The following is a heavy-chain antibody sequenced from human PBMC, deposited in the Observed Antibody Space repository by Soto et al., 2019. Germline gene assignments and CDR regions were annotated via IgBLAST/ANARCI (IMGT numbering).Heavy chain of an antibody. V-gene: IGHV4-31*03. CDR3: ARGGAVRGVIMGTFGY. CDR2: IYYSGST. CDR1: GGSISSGGYY. D-gene: IGHD3-10*01. Sequence: SETLSLTCTVSGGSISSGGYYWSWIRQHPGKGLEWIGYIYYSGSTYYNPSLKSRVTISVDTSKNQFSLKLSSVTAADTAVYYCARGGAVRGVIMGTFGYWGQGTLVTVLL. J-gene: IGHJ4*02.